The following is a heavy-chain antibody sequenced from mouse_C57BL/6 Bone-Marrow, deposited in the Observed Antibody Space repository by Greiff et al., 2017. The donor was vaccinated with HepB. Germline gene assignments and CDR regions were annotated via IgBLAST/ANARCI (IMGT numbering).Heavy chain of an antibody. V-gene: IGHV2-6-1*01. CDR3: ARHPYYSNYGYAMDY. CDR1: GFSLTSYG. J-gene: IGHJ4*01. CDR2: IWSDGST. D-gene: IGHD2-5*01. Sequence: QVQLKESGPGLVAPSQSLSITCTVSGFSLTSYGVHWVRQPPGKGLEWLVVIWSDGSTTYNSALKSRLSISKDNSKSQVFLKMNSRQTDDTAMYYCARHPYYSNYGYAMDYWGQGTSVTVSS.